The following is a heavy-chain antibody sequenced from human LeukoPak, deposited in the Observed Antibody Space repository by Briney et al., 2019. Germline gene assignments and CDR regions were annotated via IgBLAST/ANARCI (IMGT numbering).Heavy chain of an antibody. D-gene: IGHD1-26*01. Sequence: SETLSLTCTVSGGSISSSSHYWGWIRQPPGKGLEWIGSIYYSGSTYYNPSLKSRVTISVDTSKNQFSLKLSSVTAADTAVYYCARLGAWVYWGQGALVTVSS. J-gene: IGHJ4*02. V-gene: IGHV4-39*01. CDR2: IYYSGST. CDR1: GGSISSSSHY. CDR3: ARLGAWVY.